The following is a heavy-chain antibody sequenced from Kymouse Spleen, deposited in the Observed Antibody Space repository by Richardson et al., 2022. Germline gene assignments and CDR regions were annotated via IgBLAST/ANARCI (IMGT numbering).Heavy chain of an antibody. Sequence: QVQLVESGGGVVQPGRSLRLSCAASGFTFSSYGMHWVRQAPGKGLEWVAVIWYDGSNKYYADSVKGRFTISRDNSKNTLYLQMNSLRAEDTAVYYCARGPGAYYYYYGMDVWGQGTTVTVSS. J-gene: IGHJ6*02. CDR1: GFTFSSYG. CDR3: ARGPGAYYYYYGMDV. V-gene: IGHV3-33*01. CDR2: IWYDGSNK. D-gene: IGHD7-27*02.